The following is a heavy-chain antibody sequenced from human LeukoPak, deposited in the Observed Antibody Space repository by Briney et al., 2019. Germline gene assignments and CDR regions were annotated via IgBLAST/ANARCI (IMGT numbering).Heavy chain of an antibody. J-gene: IGHJ5*02. D-gene: IGHD2-15*01. CDR3: ATVVVVAAKGFDPFDP. CDR2: INPNSGGT. Sequence: ASVKVSRKASGYTFTGYYMHWVRQAPGQGLEWMGRINPNSGGTNYAQKFQGRVTMTRDTSISTAYMELSRLRSDDTAVYYCATVVVVAAKGFDPFDPWGQGTLVTVSS. V-gene: IGHV1-2*06. CDR1: GYTFTGYY.